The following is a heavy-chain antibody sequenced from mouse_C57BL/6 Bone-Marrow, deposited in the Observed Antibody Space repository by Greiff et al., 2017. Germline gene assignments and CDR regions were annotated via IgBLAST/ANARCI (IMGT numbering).Heavy chain of an antibody. Sequence: VKLVESGAELVRPGASVTLSCKASGYTFTDYEMHWVKQTPVHGLEWIGAIDPETGGTAYNQKFKGKAILTADKSSSTAYMELRSLTSEDSAVYYCTTGGYGNYVYWYFDVWGTGTTVTVSS. D-gene: IGHD2-1*01. V-gene: IGHV1-15*01. J-gene: IGHJ1*03. CDR3: TTGGYGNYVYWYFDV. CDR2: IDPETGGT. CDR1: GYTFTDYE.